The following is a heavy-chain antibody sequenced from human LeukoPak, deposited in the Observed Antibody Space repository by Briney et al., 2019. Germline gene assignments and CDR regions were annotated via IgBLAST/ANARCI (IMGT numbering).Heavy chain of an antibody. Sequence: SQTLSLTCVISGDTVSSNSVAWNWIRQSPSRGLEWLGRTYYRSNWVNEYAASVKSRMSIDPDTSKNQFSLQLYSVTPEDTAVYYCARLTPFVSHSVAVLYFYYFGMDVWGQGTTVTVSS. V-gene: IGHV6-1*01. CDR2: TYYRSNWVN. J-gene: IGHJ6*02. CDR1: GDTVSSNSVA. D-gene: IGHD6-19*01. CDR3: ARLTPFVSHSVAVLYFYYFGMDV.